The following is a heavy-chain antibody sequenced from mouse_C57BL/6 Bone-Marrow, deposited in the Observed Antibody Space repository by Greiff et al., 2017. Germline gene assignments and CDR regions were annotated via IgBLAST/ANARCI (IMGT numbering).Heavy chain of an antibody. CDR2: IDPNSGGT. D-gene: IGHD1-1*01. CDR3: ARNPNYYGSSPPYFDY. Sequence: QVQLQQPGAELVKPGASVKLSCKASGYTFTSYWMHWVKQRPGRGLEWIGRIDPNSGGTKYNEKFKSKATLTVDKPSSTAYMQLSSLTSEDSAVYYCARNPNYYGSSPPYFDYWGQGTTRTVSS. V-gene: IGHV1-72*01. J-gene: IGHJ2*01. CDR1: GYTFTSYW.